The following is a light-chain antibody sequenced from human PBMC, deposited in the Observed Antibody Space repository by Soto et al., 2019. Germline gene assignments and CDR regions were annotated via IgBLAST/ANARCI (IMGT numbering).Light chain of an antibody. CDR3: NSYTTSTTLV. CDR1: SSDVGAYNY. J-gene: IGLJ3*02. Sequence: SVLTQPASVSGSPGQSITISCTGTSSDVGAYNYVSWYQHHPGKAPKLIIYEVTNRPSGVSNRFSGSKSGNTASLTISGLQAEDEADYYCNSYTTSTTLVFGGGTKVTVL. CDR2: EVT. V-gene: IGLV2-14*01.